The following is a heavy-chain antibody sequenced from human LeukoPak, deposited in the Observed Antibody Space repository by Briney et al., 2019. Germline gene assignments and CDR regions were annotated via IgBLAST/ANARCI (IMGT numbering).Heavy chain of an antibody. CDR1: GFTFSNAW. Sequence: GGSLRLSCAASGFTFSNAWMSWVRQAPGKGLEWVAVIWYDGSNKYYADSVKGRFTISRDNSKNTLYLQMNSLRAEDTAVYYCARGPIYDILTGYLDYWGQGTLVTVSS. CDR3: ARGPIYDILTGYLDY. CDR2: IWYDGSNK. D-gene: IGHD3-9*01. J-gene: IGHJ4*02. V-gene: IGHV3-33*08.